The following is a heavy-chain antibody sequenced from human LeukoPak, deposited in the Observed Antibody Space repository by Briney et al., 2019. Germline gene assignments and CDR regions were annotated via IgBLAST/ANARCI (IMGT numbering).Heavy chain of an antibody. CDR1: GFIFSNYA. CDR2: IRGNAGTT. J-gene: IGHJ4*02. V-gene: IGHV3-23*01. Sequence: GGSLRLSCAASGFIFSNYAMIWVRQAPGKGLEWVSSIRGNAGTTYYADSVKGRFTIFRDNSKNMLYLQMNSLRAEDTAVYYCANSDYWGQGTLVTVSS. CDR3: ANSDY.